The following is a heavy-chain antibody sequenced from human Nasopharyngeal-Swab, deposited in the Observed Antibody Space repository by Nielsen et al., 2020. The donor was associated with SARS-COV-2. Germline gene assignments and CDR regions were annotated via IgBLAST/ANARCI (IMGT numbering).Heavy chain of an antibody. CDR1: GGSITSSSYY. CDR2: IYSSGST. J-gene: IGHJ4*02. V-gene: IGHV4-39*07. D-gene: IGHD1-26*01. CDR3: SRGTVGVTFDY. Sequence: SETLSLTCTVSGGSITSSSYYWVWIRQPPGKGLEWIGTIYSSGSTLYNPSLETRVILSLGTSKNQFSLKLTSVTAADTAVYYCSRGTVGVTFDYWGQGTLVTVSS.